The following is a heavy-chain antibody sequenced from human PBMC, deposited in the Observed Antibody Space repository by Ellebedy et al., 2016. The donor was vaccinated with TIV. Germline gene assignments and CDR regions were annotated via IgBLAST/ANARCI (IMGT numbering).Heavy chain of an antibody. J-gene: IGHJ4*02. CDR1: GFSLTAGEVG. CDR3: AHHYSSSWYPVY. Sequence: SGPTLVKPTQTLTLTCTFSGFSLTAGEVGVGWIRQPPGKALEWLALIYYNDDKYYRPSLKSRLTITKDTSKNQVVLTMTNMDPVDTATYYCAHHYSSSWYPVYWGQGTLVTVSS. V-gene: IGHV2-5*01. CDR2: IYYNDDK. D-gene: IGHD6-13*01.